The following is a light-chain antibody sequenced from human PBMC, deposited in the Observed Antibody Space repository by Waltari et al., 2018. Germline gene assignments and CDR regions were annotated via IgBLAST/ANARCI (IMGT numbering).Light chain of an antibody. J-gene: IGLJ2*01. CDR3: SSYTSSSFVV. CDR1: SSDVGGYNY. CDR2: DVS. Sequence: QSALTQPASVSGSPGQSITISCTGTSSDVGGYNYVSWYQQHPGKAPKLMSYDVSNRPSGVSNRFSGSKSGNTASLTISGRQAEDEADYYCSSYTSSSFVVFGGGTKLTVL. V-gene: IGLV2-14*03.